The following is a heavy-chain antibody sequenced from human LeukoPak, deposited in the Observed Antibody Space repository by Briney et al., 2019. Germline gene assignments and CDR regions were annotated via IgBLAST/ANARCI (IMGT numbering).Heavy chain of an antibody. CDR1: GYTFTNYS. D-gene: IGHD3-9*01. Sequence: ASVKVSCKASGYTFTNYSMHWVRQAPGQRLEWMGWINTGNGNTKYSQKFQGRVTITRDTSASTAYMELSSLRSEDTAVYYCASGGQLRYFDWLFPKYYGMDVWGQGTTVTVSS. CDR3: ASGGQLRYFDWLFPKYYGMDV. J-gene: IGHJ6*02. V-gene: IGHV1-3*04. CDR2: INTGNGNT.